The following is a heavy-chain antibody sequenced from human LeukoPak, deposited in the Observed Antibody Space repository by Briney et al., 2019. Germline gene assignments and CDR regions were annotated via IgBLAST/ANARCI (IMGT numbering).Heavy chain of an antibody. CDR3: ARGKNWVDAFDI. Sequence: ASVKVSCKASGYTFTGYYMHWVRQAPGQGLEWMGWINPNSGGTNYAQKFQGRVTMTRDTSISTAYMKLSRLRSDDTAVYYCARGKNWVDAFDIWGQGTMVTVSS. J-gene: IGHJ3*02. V-gene: IGHV1-2*02. CDR1: GYTFTGYY. D-gene: IGHD7-27*01. CDR2: INPNSGGT.